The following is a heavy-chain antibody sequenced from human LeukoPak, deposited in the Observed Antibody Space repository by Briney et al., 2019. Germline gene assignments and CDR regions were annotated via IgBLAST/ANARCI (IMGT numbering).Heavy chain of an antibody. V-gene: IGHV1-18*01. CDR3: ARDTVRFAPSHPQRAAFDV. Sequence: VASVKVSCKASGYTFTNFGISWVRQAPGQGVEYMGWISTTNGDTNYALKVQGRVTMTTDASTTTATMELRNLRSDDSGVYYCARDTVRFAPSHPQRAAFDVWGQGTMVTVSS. CDR2: ISTTNGDT. D-gene: IGHD3-3*01. CDR1: GYTFTNFG. J-gene: IGHJ3*01.